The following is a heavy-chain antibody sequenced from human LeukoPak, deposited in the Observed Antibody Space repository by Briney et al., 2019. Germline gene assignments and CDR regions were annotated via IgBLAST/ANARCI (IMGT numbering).Heavy chain of an antibody. D-gene: IGHD3-3*01. CDR3: ARDSGYDFWSGYPMDV. CDR1: GYTFTSYG. Sequence: ASVKVSCKASGYTFTSYGISWVRQAPGQGLEWMGWISAYNGNTNYAQKLQGRVTMTTDTSTSTAYMELRSLRSDDTAVYYCARDSGYDFWSGYPMDVWGQGTTVTVSS. CDR2: ISAYNGNT. V-gene: IGHV1-18*01. J-gene: IGHJ6*02.